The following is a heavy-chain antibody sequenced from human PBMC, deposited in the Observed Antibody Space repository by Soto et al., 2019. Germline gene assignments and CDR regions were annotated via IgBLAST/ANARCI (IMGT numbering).Heavy chain of an antibody. CDR1: GGTFSSYA. CDR3: ARAAAAGSGGTYYYYGMDV. CDR2: IIPIFGTA. D-gene: IGHD6-13*01. Sequence: QVQLVQSGAEVKKPGSSVKVSCKASGGTFSSYAISWVRQAPGQGLEWMGGIIPIFGTANYAQKFQGRVTITADESTSTAYMEMSSLRSEDTAVYYCARAAAAGSGGTYYYYGMDVWGQGTTVPVSS. V-gene: IGHV1-69*01. J-gene: IGHJ6*02.